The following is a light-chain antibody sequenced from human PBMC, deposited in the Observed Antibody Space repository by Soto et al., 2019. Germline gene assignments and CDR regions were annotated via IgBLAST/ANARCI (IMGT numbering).Light chain of an antibody. J-gene: IGLJ1*01. CDR1: SSDVGGYNY. Sequence: QSVLTQPASVSGSPGQSITISCTGTSSDVGGYNYVSWYQHHPGKAPKRMIHDVSNRPSGVSNRFSGSKSGNTASLTISGLQAEEGADYYCSSYIPKNSTYVFGTGTKVTVL. CDR3: SSYIPKNSTYV. CDR2: DVS. V-gene: IGLV2-14*03.